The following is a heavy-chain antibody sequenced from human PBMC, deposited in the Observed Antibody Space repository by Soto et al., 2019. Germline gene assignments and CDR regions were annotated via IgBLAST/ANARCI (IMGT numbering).Heavy chain of an antibody. Sequence: EVQLVESGGGLVQPGGSLRLSCAASGFTFSSYWMHWVRQAPGKGLVWVSRINSDGSSTSYADSVKGRFTISRDNAKNTLYLQMNSLRAEDTAVYYCAREGSLVWFGELAYYFDYWGQGTLVTVSS. CDR3: AREGSLVWFGELAYYFDY. J-gene: IGHJ4*02. D-gene: IGHD3-10*01. CDR1: GFTFSSYW. V-gene: IGHV3-74*01. CDR2: INSDGSST.